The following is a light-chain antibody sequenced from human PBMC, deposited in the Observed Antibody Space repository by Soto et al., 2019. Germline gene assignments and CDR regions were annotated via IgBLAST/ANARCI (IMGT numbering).Light chain of an antibody. Sequence: DIQMTQSPSSLSVSVGDRVTITCRASQDIRNYLAWYQQKPGKVPKLLIYAASTLQSGVPSRFSGSGSGTDFTLTINSLQPEDIATYYCQKYDRAPFTFGPGTKVVFK. CDR1: QDIRNY. V-gene: IGKV1-27*01. J-gene: IGKJ3*01. CDR3: QKYDRAPFT. CDR2: AAS.